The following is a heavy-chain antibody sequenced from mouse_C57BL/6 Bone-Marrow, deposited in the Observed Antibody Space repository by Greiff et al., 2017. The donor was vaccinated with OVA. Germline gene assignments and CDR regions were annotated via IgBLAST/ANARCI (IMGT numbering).Heavy chain of an antibody. Sequence: VQLQQPGAELVKPGASVKLSCKASGYTFTSYWMHWVKQRPGQGLEWIGMIHPNSGSTNYNEKFKSKATLTVDKSSSTAYMQLSSLTSEDSAVYYCARGDYGYDRGFAYWGQRTLVTVSA. CDR2: IHPNSGST. D-gene: IGHD2-2*01. J-gene: IGHJ3*01. CDR3: ARGDYGYDRGFAY. CDR1: GYTFTSYW. V-gene: IGHV1-64*01.